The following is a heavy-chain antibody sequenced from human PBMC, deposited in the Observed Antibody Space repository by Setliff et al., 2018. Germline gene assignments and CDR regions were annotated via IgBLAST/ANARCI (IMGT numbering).Heavy chain of an antibody. CDR2: ISSSSSYI. CDR3: ASTGRITMIVVVTLDY. Sequence: GGSLRLSCAASGFTFSSYSMNWVRQAPGKGLEWVSSISSSSSYIYYADSVKGRFTISRGNAKNSLYLRMNSLRVDDTAVYYCASTGRITMIVVVTLDYWGQGTLVTVSS. J-gene: IGHJ4*02. CDR1: GFTFSSYS. D-gene: IGHD3-22*01. V-gene: IGHV3-21*01.